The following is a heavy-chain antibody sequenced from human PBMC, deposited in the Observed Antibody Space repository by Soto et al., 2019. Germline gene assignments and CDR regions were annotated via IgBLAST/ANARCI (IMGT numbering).Heavy chain of an antibody. CDR2: IYPGDSDT. CDR1: GYSFTSYW. D-gene: IGHD5-18*01. V-gene: IGHV5-51*01. Sequence: GESLKISCKGSGYSFTSYWIGWVRQMPGKGLEWMGIIYPGDSDTRYSPSFQGQVTISADKSISTAYLQWSSLKASDTAMHYCASLRGRGYSYGSFDYWGQGTLVTVSS. J-gene: IGHJ4*02. CDR3: ASLRGRGYSYGSFDY.